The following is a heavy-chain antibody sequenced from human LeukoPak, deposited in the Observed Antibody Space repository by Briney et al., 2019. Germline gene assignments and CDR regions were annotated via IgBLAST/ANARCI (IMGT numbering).Heavy chain of an antibody. D-gene: IGHD3-22*01. J-gene: IGHJ4*02. V-gene: IGHV3-74*01. CDR2: INSDGSST. CDR1: GFTFSSYW. Sequence: GGSLRLSCAASGFTFSSYWMHWVRQAPGKGLVWVSRINSDGSSTSYADSVKGRFTISRDNAKNTLYLQMNSLRAEDTAVYYCRTYYYDSSGYYFDYWGQGTLVTVSS. CDR3: RTYYYDSSGYYFDY.